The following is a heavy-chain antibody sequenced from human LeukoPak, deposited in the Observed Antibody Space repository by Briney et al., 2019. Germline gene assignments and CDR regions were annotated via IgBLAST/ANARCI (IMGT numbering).Heavy chain of an antibody. CDR1: GFTFSSYS. D-gene: IGHD4-11*01. CDR2: ISSSSSYI. V-gene: IGHV3-21*01. Sequence: PGGSLRLSCAASGFTFSSYSMNWVRQAPGKGLEWVSSISSSSSYIYYADSVKGRFTISRDNAKNSLYLQMNSLRAEDTAVYYCAREAVTIDFLCDYWGQGTLVTVSS. J-gene: IGHJ4*02. CDR3: AREAVTIDFLCDY.